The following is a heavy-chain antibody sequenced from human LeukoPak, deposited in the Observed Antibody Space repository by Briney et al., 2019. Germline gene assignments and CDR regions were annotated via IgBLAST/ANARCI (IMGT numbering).Heavy chain of an antibody. Sequence: ASVKVSCKASGYTFTNYCVHWVRQAPGQGPEYMGIINPSAGNTNYAQKFQGRITMTRDTSTTTVYMELSSLVSEDTAVYYCARERPSKCYFDYWGQGTLVTVSS. CDR1: GYTFTNYC. CDR3: ARERPSKCYFDY. V-gene: IGHV1-46*01. J-gene: IGHJ4*02. CDR2: INPSAGNT.